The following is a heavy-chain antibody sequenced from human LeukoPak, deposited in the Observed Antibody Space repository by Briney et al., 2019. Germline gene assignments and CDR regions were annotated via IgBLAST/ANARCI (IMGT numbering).Heavy chain of an antibody. Sequence: GGSLRLSCAASGFTFSNAWMSWVRQAPGKGLEWVSAISGSGGSTYYADSVKGRFTISRDNSKNTLYLQMNSLRAEDTAVYYCARHGSGSYYYYYMDVWGKGTTVTISS. CDR1: GFTFSNAW. V-gene: IGHV3-23*01. J-gene: IGHJ6*03. CDR3: ARHGSGSYYYYYMDV. CDR2: ISGSGGST. D-gene: IGHD3-10*01.